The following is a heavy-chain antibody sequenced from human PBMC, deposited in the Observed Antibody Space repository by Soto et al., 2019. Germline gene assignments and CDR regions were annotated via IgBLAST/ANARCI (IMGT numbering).Heavy chain of an antibody. D-gene: IGHD4-17*01. CDR1: GFTFSSYS. CDR2: ISSSSSYI. J-gene: IGHJ5*02. CDR3: ASGSHGVNNWFDP. V-gene: IGHV3-21*01. Sequence: PGGSLRLSCAASGFTFSSYSMNWVRQAPGKGLEWVSSISSSSSYIYYADSVKGRFTISRDNAKNSLYLQVNSLRAEDTAVYYCASGSHGVNNWFDPWGQGTLVTVSS.